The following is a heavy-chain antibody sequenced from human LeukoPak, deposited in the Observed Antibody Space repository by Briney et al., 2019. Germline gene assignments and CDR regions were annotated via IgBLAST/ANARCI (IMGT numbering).Heavy chain of an antibody. Sequence: GGSLRLSCAASGFTFSSYAMSWVRQAPGKGLECISGFSGSGGSTYYADSVKGRFTISRDNSKNTLYLQMSSLRVEDTALYYCTKDLRYYYADNHSEMDEHDYWGQGTLVTVSS. D-gene: IGHD4-23*01. CDR3: TKDLRYYYADNHSEMDEHDY. V-gene: IGHV3-23*01. J-gene: IGHJ4*02. CDR2: FSGSGGST. CDR1: GFTFSSYA.